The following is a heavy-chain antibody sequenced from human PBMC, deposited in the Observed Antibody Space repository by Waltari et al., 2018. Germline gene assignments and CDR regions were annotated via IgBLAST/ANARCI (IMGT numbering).Heavy chain of an antibody. CDR2: SSDGGVYT. CDR3: AKGFEDLLPFDH. V-gene: IGHV3-23*04. CDR1: GFTSFTFF. D-gene: IGHD2-21*01. Sequence: EVQLVESGGTSVQPGGSLRRSCAASGFTSFTFFISWVRQAPGKGLEWISASSDGGVYTYYADSVKGRFTISRDSSKNTIYLQMNSLRVEDTALYYCAKGFEDLLPFDHWGQGTLVTVST. J-gene: IGHJ4*02.